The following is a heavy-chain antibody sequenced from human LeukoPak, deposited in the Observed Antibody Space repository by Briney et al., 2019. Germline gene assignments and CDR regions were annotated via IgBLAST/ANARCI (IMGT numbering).Heavy chain of an antibody. D-gene: IGHD1-26*01. CDR1: GYTFTGYH. CDR2: INPNSGGT. V-gene: IGHV1-2*02. J-gene: IGHJ4*02. CDR3: ARSLLMATTTYDY. Sequence: GASVKVSCKASGYTFTGYHMHWVRQAPGQGLEWMGWINPNSGGTNYAQKFQGRVTITKDASINTPYMELSSLISDDTVVYFCARSLLMATTTYDYWGQGTLVTVSS.